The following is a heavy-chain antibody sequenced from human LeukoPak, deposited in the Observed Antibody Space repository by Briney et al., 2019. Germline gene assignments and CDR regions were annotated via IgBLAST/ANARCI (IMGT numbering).Heavy chain of an antibody. CDR1: GFTFSIYA. CDR3: AKANVLLWFGEFRD. D-gene: IGHD3-10*01. Sequence: GGSLRLSCAASGFTFSIYAMSWVRQAPGKGLEWVSAISGSGGSTYYADSVKGRFTISRDNPKNTLYLQMNSLRAEDTAVYYCAKANVLLWFGEFRDWGQGTLVTVSS. J-gene: IGHJ4*02. V-gene: IGHV3-23*01. CDR2: ISGSGGST.